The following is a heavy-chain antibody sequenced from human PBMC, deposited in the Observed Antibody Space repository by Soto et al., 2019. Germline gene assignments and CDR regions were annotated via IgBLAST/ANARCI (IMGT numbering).Heavy chain of an antibody. J-gene: IGHJ4*02. D-gene: IGHD2-8*01. CDR1: GGSINNHY. CDR3: ARANWYCEY. CDR2: IYYSGTT. Sequence: QVQLQESGPGLVKPSETLSLTCTVSGGSINNHYWSWIRQPPGKGLEWIGYIYYSGTTNYNPSLKGRVTISVDTSKNQFSLNLTSLTAADTATYYCARANWYCEYWGLGTLVTVSS. V-gene: IGHV4-59*11.